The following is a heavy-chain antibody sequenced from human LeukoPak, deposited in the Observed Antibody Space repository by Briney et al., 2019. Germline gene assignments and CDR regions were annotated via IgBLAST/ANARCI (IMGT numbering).Heavy chain of an antibody. Sequence: GGSLRLSCAASEFTFSSYAMSWVRQAPGKGLECVSVIYSGDDTYYADSVKGRFTISRDNSKNTLYLQMNSLRAEDTAVYYCARDWDNGELQPPHWGQGTLVTVSS. CDR1: EFTFSSYA. J-gene: IGHJ4*02. V-gene: IGHV3-66*01. CDR2: IYSGDDT. CDR3: ARDWDNGELQPPH. D-gene: IGHD3-10*01.